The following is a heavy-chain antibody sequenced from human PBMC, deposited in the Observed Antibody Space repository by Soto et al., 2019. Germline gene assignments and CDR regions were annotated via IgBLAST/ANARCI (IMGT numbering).Heavy chain of an antibody. D-gene: IGHD4-4*01. CDR2: IYYSGST. CDR3: ARHAYSNYYYYYYMDV. V-gene: IGHV4-39*01. CDR1: GGSISSSSYY. Sequence: QLQLQESGPGLVKPSETLSLTCTVSGGSISSSSYYWGWIRQPPGKGLEWIGSIYYSGSTYYNPSLKSRVTITVDTSKDHCALKRCSVTGADAAVYYSARHAYSNYYYYYYMDVWGKGTTV. J-gene: IGHJ6*03.